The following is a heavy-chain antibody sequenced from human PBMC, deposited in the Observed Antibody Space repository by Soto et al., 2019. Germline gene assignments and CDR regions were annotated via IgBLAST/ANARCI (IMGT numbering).Heavy chain of an antibody. J-gene: IGHJ4*02. D-gene: IGHD6-19*01. CDR2: IYHSGDT. CDR1: GYSLTSGYY. Sequence: SETLSLTCAASGYSLTSGYYCGWLRPPPGKGLEWIGSIYHSGDTYYNPSLKSRVTISVDTSKNHVSLKLTSVTAADTAVYYCARARIVVAGTIVDYWGQGTLVTVSS. V-gene: IGHV4-38-2*01. CDR3: ARARIVVAGTIVDY.